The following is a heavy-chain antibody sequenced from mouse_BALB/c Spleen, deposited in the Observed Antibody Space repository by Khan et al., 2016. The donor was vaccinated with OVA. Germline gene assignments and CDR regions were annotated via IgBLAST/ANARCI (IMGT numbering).Heavy chain of an antibody. D-gene: IGHD2-2*01. Sequence: LVESGPELKKPGETVKISCKASGYTFTNYGMNWVKQSPGKGLKWMGWINTNTGEPTYAEEFKGRFAFSLETSASTAYLQINNIKNEDTTTYFCARSRWLQTPMDYWGQGTSVTVSS. V-gene: IGHV9-3*02. CDR1: GYTFTNYG. J-gene: IGHJ4*01. CDR2: INTNTGEP. CDR3: ARSRWLQTPMDY.